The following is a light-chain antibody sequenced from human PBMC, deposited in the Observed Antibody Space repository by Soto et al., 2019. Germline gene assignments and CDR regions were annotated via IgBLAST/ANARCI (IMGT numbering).Light chain of an antibody. J-gene: IGLJ1*01. CDR1: SSNIGGNS. CDR3: GSWDRSMSAYV. Sequence: QSVLTQPASVSAAPGQKATISCAGSSSNIGGNSVSWYQQLPGTAPKLLMYDDNKRPSGISDRLSGSKSGTSATLGITGCHPGDEADYYCGSWDRSMSAYVFRTGSQGTVL. CDR2: DDN. V-gene: IGLV1-51*01.